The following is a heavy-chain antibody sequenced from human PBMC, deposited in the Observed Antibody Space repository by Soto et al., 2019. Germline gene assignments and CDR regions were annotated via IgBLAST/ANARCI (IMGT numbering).Heavy chain of an antibody. CDR3: ARGGSDYYFDY. J-gene: IGHJ4*02. CDR1: GFTFSSYA. V-gene: IGHV3-64*01. D-gene: IGHD2-21*02. Sequence: EVQLVESGGGLVQPGGSLRLSCADSGFTFSSYAMHWVRQAPGKGLEYVSTINRNGGSTYYTNSVKGRFTISRDNSKYTLYLQMGSLRAEDMAVYYCARGGSDYYFDYWGQGTLVTVSS. CDR2: INRNGGST.